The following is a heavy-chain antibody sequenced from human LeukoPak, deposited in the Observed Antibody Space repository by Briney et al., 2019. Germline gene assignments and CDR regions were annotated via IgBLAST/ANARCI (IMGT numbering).Heavy chain of an antibody. CDR2: IYYSGST. V-gene: IGHV4-39*01. CDR1: GGSISSSSYY. Sequence: PSETLSLTCTVSGGSISSSSYYWGWIRQPPGKGLEWIGSIYYSGSTYYNPSLKSRVTISVDTSKYQFSLKLSSVTAADTAVYYCARHTRVTATIDYWGQGTLVTVSS. CDR3: ARHTRVTATIDY. J-gene: IGHJ4*02. D-gene: IGHD4-11*01.